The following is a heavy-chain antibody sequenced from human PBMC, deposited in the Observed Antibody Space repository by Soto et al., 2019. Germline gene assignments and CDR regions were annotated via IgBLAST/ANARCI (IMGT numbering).Heavy chain of an antibody. CDR2: INHLETT. D-gene: IGHD1-26*01. CDR1: GGSINTFY. J-gene: IGHJ4*02. Sequence: PSETLSLTCTVSGGSINTFYWSWIRQTPGKGLEWIGYINHLETTFYNPSFESRLTLPIDRAKNQFSLKLHSMSAADRAVYFCARGGGSDSFDYWGQGILVTVSS. CDR3: ARGGGSDSFDY. V-gene: IGHV4-59*04.